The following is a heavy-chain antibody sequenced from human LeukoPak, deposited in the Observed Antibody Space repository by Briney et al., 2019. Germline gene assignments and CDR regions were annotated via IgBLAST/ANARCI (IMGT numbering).Heavy chain of an antibody. CDR3: ARFRSRSSWYIPPFDF. CDR2: INPDSGVT. Sequence: ASVKVSCKASGYTFTGYYIHWVRQAPGQGLEWMGWINPDSGVTNYAQKFQGRVTMTRDTSIGTAYMELSRLTSDDTAVYYCARFRSRSSWYIPPFDFWGQGTLVTVSS. V-gene: IGHV1-2*02. J-gene: IGHJ4*02. D-gene: IGHD6-13*01. CDR1: GYTFTGYY.